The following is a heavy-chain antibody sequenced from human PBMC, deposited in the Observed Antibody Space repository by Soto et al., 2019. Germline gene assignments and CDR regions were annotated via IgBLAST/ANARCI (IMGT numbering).Heavy chain of an antibody. CDR2: IYYSGST. Sequence: SETLSLTCTVSGGSISSGDYYWSWIRQPPGKGLEWIGYIYYSGSTYYNPSLKSRVTISVDTSKNQFSLKLSSVTAADTAVYYCAPYYGDYGYFDYWGQGTLVTVSS. CDR1: GGSISSGDYY. D-gene: IGHD4-17*01. CDR3: APYYGDYGYFDY. J-gene: IGHJ4*02. V-gene: IGHV4-30-4*01.